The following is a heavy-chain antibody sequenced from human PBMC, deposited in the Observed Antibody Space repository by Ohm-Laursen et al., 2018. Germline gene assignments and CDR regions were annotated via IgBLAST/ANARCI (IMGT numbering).Heavy chain of an antibody. Sequence: GTLSLTCTVSGGAIRDYYWSWIRQPPGRGLEWIGYIYYSGITNYNPSLKSRVTISIDTSKNQFSLKLTSVIAADTAVYYCARGASDYVWGSYRSPFNYWGQGTLVTVSS. J-gene: IGHJ4*02. V-gene: IGHV4-59*08. CDR2: IYYSGIT. D-gene: IGHD3-16*02. CDR1: GGAIRDYY. CDR3: ARGASDYVWGSYRSPFNY.